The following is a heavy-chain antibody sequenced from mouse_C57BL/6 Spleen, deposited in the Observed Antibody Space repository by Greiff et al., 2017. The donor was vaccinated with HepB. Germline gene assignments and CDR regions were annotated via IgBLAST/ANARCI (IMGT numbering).Heavy chain of an antibody. J-gene: IGHJ1*03. D-gene: IGHD2-1*01. CDR3: VFLIYYGNYGYFDV. CDR1: GYTFTSYW. Sequence: VQLQQPGAELVMPGASVKLSCKASGYTFTSYWMHWVKQRPGQGLEWIGEIDPSDSYTNYNQKFKGKSTLTVDKSSSTAYMQLSSLTSEDSAVYYCVFLIYYGNYGYFDVWGTGTTVTVSS. V-gene: IGHV1-69*01. CDR2: IDPSDSYT.